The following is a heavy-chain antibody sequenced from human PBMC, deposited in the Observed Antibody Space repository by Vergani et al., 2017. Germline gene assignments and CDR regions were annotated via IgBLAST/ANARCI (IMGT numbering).Heavy chain of an antibody. CDR3: AGVQYYDSRGYDHADAFDI. CDR1: GCTFSSYT. Sequence: QVQLVQSGAEVKKPGSSVKVSCKASGCTFSSYTISWVRQAPGQGLEWMGRIIPILGIANYAQKFQDRVTITADKSTSTAYMELSSLRSEDTAVYYCAGVQYYDSRGYDHADAFDIWGQGTMVTVSS. V-gene: IGHV1-69*02. J-gene: IGHJ3*02. CDR2: IIPILGIA. D-gene: IGHD3-22*01.